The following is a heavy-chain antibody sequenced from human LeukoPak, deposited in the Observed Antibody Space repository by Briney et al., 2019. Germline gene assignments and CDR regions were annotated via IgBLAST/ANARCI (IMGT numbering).Heavy chain of an antibody. V-gene: IGHV1-8*01. J-gene: IGHJ1*01. CDR3: ARASAAAQLSQH. CDR2: MNPNSGNT. CDR1: GYTFTSYD. Sequence: ASVKVSCKASGYTFTSYDINWVRQATGQGLEWMGWMNPNSGNTGYAQKFQGRVTMTRNTSISTAYMELSSLRSEDTAVYYCARASAAAQLSQHWGQGTLVTVSS. D-gene: IGHD6-13*01.